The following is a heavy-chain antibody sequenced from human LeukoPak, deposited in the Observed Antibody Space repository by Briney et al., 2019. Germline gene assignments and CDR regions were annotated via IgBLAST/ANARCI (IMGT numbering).Heavy chain of an antibody. CDR3: ARATTSGTSITSRGRTQWVYFYMDV. J-gene: IGHJ6*03. CDR1: GYTFTGYY. Sequence: ASVRVSCKASGYTFTGYYMNWVRQAPGQGLEWMGWMNPNSGSTNYAQKFQGRVTMTRDTSTSTAYMELNGVQSDDMAVYYCARATTSGTSITSRGRTQWVYFYMDVWGKGTTVIVSS. V-gene: IGHV1-2*02. CDR2: MNPNSGST. D-gene: IGHD2-8*01.